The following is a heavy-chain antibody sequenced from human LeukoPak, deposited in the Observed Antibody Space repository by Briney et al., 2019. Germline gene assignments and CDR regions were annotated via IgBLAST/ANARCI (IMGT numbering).Heavy chain of an antibody. J-gene: IGHJ4*02. CDR2: ISAYNGNT. D-gene: IGHD3-16*02. CDR3: AREVGDYVWGSYRPPAVDY. CDR1: GYTFTIYG. V-gene: IGHV1-18*01. Sequence: ASVKVSCTTSGYTFTIYGLSWVRQAPGQGLEWMGWISAYNGNTNYAQKLQGRVTMTTDTSTSTAYMELRSLRSDDTAVYYCAREVGDYVWGSYRPPAVDYWGQGTLVTVSS.